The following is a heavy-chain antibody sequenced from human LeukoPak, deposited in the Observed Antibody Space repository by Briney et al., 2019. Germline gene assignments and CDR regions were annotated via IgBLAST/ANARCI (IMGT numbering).Heavy chain of an antibody. J-gene: IGHJ4*02. V-gene: IGHV3-23*01. D-gene: IGHD2-15*01. Sequence: GSLRLSCAASGFTFSSYSMNWVRQAPGKGLEWVAGVSNSGFSTYYAAAVKGRFTVSRDNSKNTLYLQMNRLTDDDTAVYYCAKGCGGSCYSRYDSWGQGTLVTVSA. CDR3: AKGCGGSCYSRYDS. CDR2: VSNSGFST. CDR1: GFTFSSYS.